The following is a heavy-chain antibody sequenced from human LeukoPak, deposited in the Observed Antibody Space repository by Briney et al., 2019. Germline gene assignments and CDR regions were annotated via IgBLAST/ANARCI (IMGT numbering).Heavy chain of an antibody. CDR3: ARRLGYCSDGSCYSLNY. J-gene: IGHJ4*02. D-gene: IGHD2-15*01. CDR1: GYTFTSYD. Sequence: GASVNVSCKASGYTFTSYDINWVRQATGQGLEGMGWMNPNSGNTGYAQKFHGRVAMTRNSSISTAYMELSSLRSDDTAVYYCARRLGYCSDGSCYSLNYWGQGTLVTVSS. V-gene: IGHV1-8*01. CDR2: MNPNSGNT.